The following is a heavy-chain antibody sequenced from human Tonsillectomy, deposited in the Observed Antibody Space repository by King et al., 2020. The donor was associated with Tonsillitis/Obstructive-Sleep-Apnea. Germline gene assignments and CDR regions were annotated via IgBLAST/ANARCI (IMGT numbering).Heavy chain of an antibody. D-gene: IGHD2-21*01. V-gene: IGHV3-30*18. Sequence: VQLVESGGGVVQPGRSLRLSCAASGFTFSSYGMHWVRQAPGKGLEWVAVISYDGSNKYYADSVKGRFTISRDNSKNTLYLQMNSLRPEDTAVYYCAKRSQPTVFLYYYHGMDVWGQGTTVTVSS. J-gene: IGHJ6*02. CDR1: GFTFSSYG. CDR2: ISYDGSNK. CDR3: AKRSQPTVFLYYYHGMDV.